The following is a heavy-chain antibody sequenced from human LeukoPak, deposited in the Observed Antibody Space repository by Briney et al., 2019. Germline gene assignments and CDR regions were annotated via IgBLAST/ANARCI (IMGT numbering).Heavy chain of an antibody. J-gene: IGHJ4*02. CDR3: ARRSGWYRGGIDY. V-gene: IGHV4-39*07. Sequence: SETLSLTCTVSGGSISSSSYYWGWIRQPPGKGLEWIGSIYYSGSTYYNPSLKSRVTISVDTSKNRFSLKLSSVTAAETAVYYCARRSGWYRGGIDYWGQGTLVTVSS. CDR1: GGSISSSSYY. CDR2: IYYSGST. D-gene: IGHD6-19*01.